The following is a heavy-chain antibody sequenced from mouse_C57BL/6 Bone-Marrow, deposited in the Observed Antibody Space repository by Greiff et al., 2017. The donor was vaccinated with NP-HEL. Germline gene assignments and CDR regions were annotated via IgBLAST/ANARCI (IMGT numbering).Heavy chain of an antibody. V-gene: IGHV1-18*01. Sequence: VQLQQSGPELVKPGASVKIPCKASGYTFTDYNMDWVKQSHGKSLEWIGDINPNNGGTIYNQKFKGKATLTVDKSSSTAYMELRSLTSEDTAVYYCARRGFYYYGSSNFDYWGQGTTLTVSS. CDR2: INPNNGGT. D-gene: IGHD1-1*01. CDR1: GYTFTDYN. CDR3: ARRGFYYYGSSNFDY. J-gene: IGHJ2*01.